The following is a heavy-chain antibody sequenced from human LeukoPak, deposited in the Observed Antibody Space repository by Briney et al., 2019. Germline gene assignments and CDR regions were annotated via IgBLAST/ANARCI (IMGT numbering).Heavy chain of an antibody. CDR3: AKPRVGNSWYGSNGFDL. CDR2: ISGSGGST. D-gene: IGHD6-13*01. V-gene: IGHV3-23*01. Sequence: GGSLRLSCAASGFTFSSYAMSWVRQAPGKGLEWVSAISGSGGSTYYADSVKGRFTISRDNSKNTLYLQMNSLRAEDTAVYYCAKPRVGNSWYGSNGFDLWGQGTLVTVSS. CDR1: GFTFSSYA. J-gene: IGHJ5*02.